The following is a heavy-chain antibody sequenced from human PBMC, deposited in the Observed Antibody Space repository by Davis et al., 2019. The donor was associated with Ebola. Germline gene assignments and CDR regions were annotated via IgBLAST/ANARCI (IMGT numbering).Heavy chain of an antibody. J-gene: IGHJ5*02. CDR2: IIPIIATA. V-gene: IGHV1-69*13. Sequence: SVKVSCKASGGPFSNFAISWVRQAPGQGLEWMGGIIPIIATADYAPKFQGRVKITADESTNTAYMELSSLKSEDTAVYYCARVRTGYYYDSSDSPSWFDPWGQGTLVTVSS. CDR1: GGPFSNFA. CDR3: ARVRTGYYYDSSDSPSWFDP. D-gene: IGHD3-22*01.